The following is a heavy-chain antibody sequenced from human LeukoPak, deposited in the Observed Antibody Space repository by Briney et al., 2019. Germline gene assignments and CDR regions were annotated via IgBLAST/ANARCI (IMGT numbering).Heavy chain of an antibody. CDR3: ARGTGGVDY. V-gene: IGHV3-23*01. D-gene: IGHD7-27*01. CDR1: GFTFSSYA. Sequence: PGGSLRLSCAASGFTFSSYAMSWVRQAPGKGLEWVSAITDSGTTYYADSVRGRFIISRDNSKNTLYLQMNSLIAEDTAIYYCARGTGGVDYWGQGTLVTVSS. CDR2: ITDSGTT. J-gene: IGHJ4*02.